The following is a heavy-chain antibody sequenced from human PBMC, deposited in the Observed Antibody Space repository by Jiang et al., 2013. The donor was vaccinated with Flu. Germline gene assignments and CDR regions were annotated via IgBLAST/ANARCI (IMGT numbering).Heavy chain of an antibody. D-gene: IGHD6-19*01. CDR1: GDSVSSNSAA. J-gene: IGHJ6*02. CDR2: TYYRSKWYN. V-gene: IGHV6-1*01. Sequence: SQTLSLTCAISGDSVSSNSAAWNWIRQSPSRGLEWLGRTYYRSKWYNDYAVSVKSRITINPDTSKNQFSLQLNSVTPEDTAVYYCARARGGYSYGPYSSGWYGVGGMDVWGQGTTVTVSS. CDR3: ARARGGYSYGPYSSGWYGVGGMDV.